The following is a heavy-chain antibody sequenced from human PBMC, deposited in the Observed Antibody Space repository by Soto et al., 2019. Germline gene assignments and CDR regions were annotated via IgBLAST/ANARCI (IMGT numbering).Heavy chain of an antibody. V-gene: IGHV3-7*04. CDR2: INQDGSEK. CDR3: SGGVGDAF. J-gene: IGHJ4*02. CDR1: ESTVSRDW. D-gene: IGHD1-26*01. Sequence: EVHLVESGGGLVQTGGSLRLSCAIFESTVSRDWMNWVRQAPGKGLEWVAHINQDGSEKYYVDSVKGRFTISRDNAKKSLYLQMNGLRTADTAMYYCSGGVGDAFWGQGTLVTVYS.